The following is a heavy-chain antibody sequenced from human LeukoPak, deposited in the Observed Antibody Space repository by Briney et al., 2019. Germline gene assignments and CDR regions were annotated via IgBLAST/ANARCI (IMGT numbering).Heavy chain of an antibody. Sequence: SETLSLTCTVSGGSTSSYYWSWIRQPPGKGLEWIGYIYYSGSTNYNPSLKSRVTISVDTSKNQFSLKLSSVTAADTAVYYCASRSSGYYYFDAFDIWGQGTMVTVSS. D-gene: IGHD3-22*01. J-gene: IGHJ3*02. V-gene: IGHV4-59*01. CDR1: GGSTSSYY. CDR2: IYYSGST. CDR3: ASRSSGYYYFDAFDI.